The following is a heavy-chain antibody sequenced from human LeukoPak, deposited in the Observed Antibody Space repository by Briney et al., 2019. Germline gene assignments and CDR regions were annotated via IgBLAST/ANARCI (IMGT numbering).Heavy chain of an antibody. V-gene: IGHV4-39*05. CDR1: GGSISSSSYY. J-gene: IGHJ6*02. CDR3: AGSTYDSSGNYYYYGMDV. D-gene: IGHD3-22*01. Sequence: SETPSLTCTVSGGSISSSSYYWGWIRQPPGKGLEWIGSIYYSGSTYYNPSLKSRVTISVDTSKNQFSLKLSSVTAADTAVYYCAGSTYDSSGNYYYYGMDVWGQGTTVTVSS. CDR2: IYYSGST.